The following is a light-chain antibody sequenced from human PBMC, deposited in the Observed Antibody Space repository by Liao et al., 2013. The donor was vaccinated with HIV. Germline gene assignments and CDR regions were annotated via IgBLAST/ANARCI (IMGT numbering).Light chain of an antibody. CDR2: QDS. CDR3: QVWDRSSDEGV. V-gene: IGLV3-1*01. CDR1: KLGDKY. Sequence: SYELTQPPSVSVSPGQTASITCSGDKLGDKYSCWYQQKPGQSPVLVIYQDSKRPSGIPERFSASNSGNTATLTISRVEAGDEADYYCQVWDRSSDEGVFGGGTKVTVL. J-gene: IGLJ2*01.